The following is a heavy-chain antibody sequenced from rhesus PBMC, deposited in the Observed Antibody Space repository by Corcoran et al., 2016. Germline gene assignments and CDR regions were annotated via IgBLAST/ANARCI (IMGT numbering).Heavy chain of an antibody. J-gene: IGHJ4*01. CDR2: IYSSTGNT. CDR1: GDSISSGYG. CDR3: ARVDGSRYFDY. V-gene: IGHV4S7*01. D-gene: IGHD4-29*01. Sequence: QVQLKESGPGLVKPSETLSLTCAVSGDSISSGYGWGWIRQPPGKGLEGIVTIYSSTGNTYYDPSLKSRVTISKDTAKHQFSLKLSSVTAADTAVYYCARVDGSRYFDYWGQGVLVTVSS.